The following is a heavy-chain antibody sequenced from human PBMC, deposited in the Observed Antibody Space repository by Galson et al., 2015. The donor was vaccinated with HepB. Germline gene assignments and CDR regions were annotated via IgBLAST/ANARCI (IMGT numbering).Heavy chain of an antibody. J-gene: IGHJ3*02. CDR2: FDPEDGET. CDR1: GYTLTELS. V-gene: IGHV1-24*01. D-gene: IGHD3-22*01. CDR3: ATAHYYDSSGYSPRAFDI. Sequence: SVKVSCKVSGYTLTELSMHWVRQAPGKGLEWMGGFDPEDGETIYAQKFQGRVTMTEDTSTDTAYMELSSLRSEDTAVYYCATAHYYDSSGYSPRAFDIWGQGTMVTVSS.